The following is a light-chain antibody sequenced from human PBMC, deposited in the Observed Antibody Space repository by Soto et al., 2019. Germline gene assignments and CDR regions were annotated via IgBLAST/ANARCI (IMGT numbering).Light chain of an antibody. J-gene: IGKJ2*01. CDR1: ESVTSTY. Sequence: EIVLTRSPGTLSLSLGERATLSCRTSESVTSTYLACYQQKPGQPPRLLIYGASSRATGIPDRFSGSGSGTDFTLTISRLEPEDFVMYDCQVFGSSPRYTFGQGTRLEIK. CDR2: GAS. V-gene: IGKV3-20*01. CDR3: QVFGSSPRYT.